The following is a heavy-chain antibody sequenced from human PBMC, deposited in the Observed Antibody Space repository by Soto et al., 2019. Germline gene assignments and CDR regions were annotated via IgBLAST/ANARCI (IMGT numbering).Heavy chain of an antibody. CDR3: ARLREAPDY. J-gene: IGHJ4*02. V-gene: IGHV4-39*01. CDR2: VYYGGST. CDR1: GCSIRTTDYY. Sequence: QLQLQESGPGLVTPSETLSLTCTVSGCSIRTTDYYWGWIRPPPGKDLEWIGSVYYGGSTYYNPSLKSRITLSIDTSKNKSSLKLNSVTAADTAVYYCARLREAPDYWGQGTLITVSS.